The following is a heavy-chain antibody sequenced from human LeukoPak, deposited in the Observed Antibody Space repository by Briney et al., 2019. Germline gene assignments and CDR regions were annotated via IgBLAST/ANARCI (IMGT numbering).Heavy chain of an antibody. D-gene: IGHD7-27*01. J-gene: IGHJ3*02. CDR2: IIPILGIA. Sequence: GASVKVSCKASGGTFSSYAISWVRQAPGQGLEWMGRIIPILGIANYAQKLQGRVTMTTDTSTSTAYMELRSLRSDDTAVYYCARNWGRGAFDIWGQGTMVTVSS. CDR3: ARNWGRGAFDI. V-gene: IGHV1-69*04. CDR1: GGTFSSYA.